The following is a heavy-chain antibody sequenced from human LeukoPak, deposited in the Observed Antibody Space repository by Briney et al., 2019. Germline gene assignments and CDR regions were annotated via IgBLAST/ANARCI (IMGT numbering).Heavy chain of an antibody. CDR3: ARARYGSGSYHYMDV. CDR2: IYTSGST. Sequence: PSETLSLTCTVSGGSISSGSYYWSWIRQPAGKGLEWIGRIYTSGSTNYNPSLKSRVTMSVDTSKNQFSLKVNSVTAADTAVYYCARARYGSGSYHYMDVWGKGTTVTISS. V-gene: IGHV4-61*02. CDR1: GGSISSGSYY. J-gene: IGHJ6*03. D-gene: IGHD3-10*01.